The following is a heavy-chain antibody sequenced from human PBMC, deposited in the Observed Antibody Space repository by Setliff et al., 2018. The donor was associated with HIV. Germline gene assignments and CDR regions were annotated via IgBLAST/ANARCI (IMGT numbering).Heavy chain of an antibody. D-gene: IGHD2-8*01. CDR1: GDTFSNSA. CDR2: SIPLFGTV. CDR3: ASGSGYCRNGVCYIGVHKNPDKYYFDY. V-gene: IGHV1-69*05. Sequence: SVKVSCKASGDTFSNSALTWVRQAPGQGLEWMGGSIPLFGTVTYAQRFQGRVTITTDELMTTAYMELTSLRSEDTDVYYCASGSGYCRNGVCYIGVHKNPDKYYFDYWGQGTLVTVSS. J-gene: IGHJ4*02.